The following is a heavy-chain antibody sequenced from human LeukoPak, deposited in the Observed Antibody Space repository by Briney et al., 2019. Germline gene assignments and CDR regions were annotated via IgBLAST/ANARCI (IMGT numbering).Heavy chain of an antibody. J-gene: IGHJ4*02. CDR1: GFPFSGSA. D-gene: IGHD6-19*01. CDR3: TRPSYSSNDY. V-gene: IGHV3-73*01. Sequence: GALRLSCAASGFPFSGSAMHWVRQASGKGLEWVGRIRSKANSYATAYAASVKGRFTISRDDSKNTAYLQMNSLKTEDTAVYYCTRPSYSSNDYWGQGTLSPSPQ. CDR2: IRSKANSYAT.